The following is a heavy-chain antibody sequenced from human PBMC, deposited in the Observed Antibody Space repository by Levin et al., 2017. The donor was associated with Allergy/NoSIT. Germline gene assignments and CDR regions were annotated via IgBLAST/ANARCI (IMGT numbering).Heavy chain of an antibody. J-gene: IGHJ4*02. CDR3: ARDGHAY. CDR1: GFTFSSLG. V-gene: IGHV3-33*01. Sequence: LSLTCAAPGFTFSSLGMHWVRQAPGKGLEWVAVIWYDGSNKYYADSVKGRFTISRDNSKNTLYLQMNSLRAEDTAVYYCARDGHAYWGQGTLVTVSS. CDR2: IWYDGSNK.